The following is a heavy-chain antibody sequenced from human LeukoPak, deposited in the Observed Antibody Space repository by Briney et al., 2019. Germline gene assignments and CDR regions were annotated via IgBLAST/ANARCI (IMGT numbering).Heavy chain of an antibody. J-gene: IGHJ5*02. CDR1: GGTFSSYT. D-gene: IGHD1-26*01. Sequence: GSSVKVSCKASGGTFSSYTISWVRQAPGQGLEWMGGIIPLFGTANYAQKFQGRVTITADKSTSTAYMEVSSLRSEDTAIYYCAKKYSTGLDPWGQGALVTVSS. CDR3: AKKYSTGLDP. V-gene: IGHV1-69*06. CDR2: IIPLFGTA.